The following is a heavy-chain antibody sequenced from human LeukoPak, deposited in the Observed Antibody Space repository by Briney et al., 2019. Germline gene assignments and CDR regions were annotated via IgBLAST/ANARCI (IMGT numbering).Heavy chain of an antibody. J-gene: IGHJ5*02. CDR2: IHTSGDT. CDR1: GLTGSHNY. D-gene: IGHD4-17*01. Sequence: GSLRLSCAASGLTGSHNYVSWVRQAPGKGQEWVSAIHTSGDTCYADSVKGRFTISRDTSKNTLYLQINSLRVEDTAVYYCIVFGDSNHWGQGTLVTVSS. CDR3: IVFGDSNH. V-gene: IGHV3-53*01.